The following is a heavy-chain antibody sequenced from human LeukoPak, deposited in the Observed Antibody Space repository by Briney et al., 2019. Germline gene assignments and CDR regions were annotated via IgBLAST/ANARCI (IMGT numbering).Heavy chain of an antibody. J-gene: IGHJ4*02. CDR1: GYTFTSYY. D-gene: IGHD6-19*01. Sequence: GASVNVSFLASGYTFTSYYMHWVRQARGQGVEWVGIINPSGGSTSYAQKLQGRVTMTRDTSTSTVYMELSSLRSEATAVYYCARDHSSGWYVSDYWGQGTLVTVSS. CDR3: ARDHSSGWYVSDY. V-gene: IGHV1-46*01. CDR2: INPSGGST.